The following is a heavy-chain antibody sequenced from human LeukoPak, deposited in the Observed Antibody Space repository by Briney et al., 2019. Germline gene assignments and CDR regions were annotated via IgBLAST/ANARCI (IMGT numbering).Heavy chain of an antibody. CDR2: ISSSGSTI. D-gene: IGHD4-11*01. CDR3: AGDMGDYSNTDAFDI. CDR1: GFTFSDYY. Sequence: GGSLRLSCAASGFTFSDYYMSWIRQAPGKGLEWVSYISSSGSTIYYADSVKGRFTISGDNAKNSLYLQMNSLRAEDTAVYYCAGDMGDYSNTDAFDIWGQGTMVTVSS. V-gene: IGHV3-11*01. J-gene: IGHJ3*02.